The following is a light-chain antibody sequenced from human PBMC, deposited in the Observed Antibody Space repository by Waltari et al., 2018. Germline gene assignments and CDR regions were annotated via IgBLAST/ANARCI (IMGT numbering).Light chain of an antibody. J-gene: IGLJ2*01. CDR2: EVS. CDR3: SSYAGSNNLV. Sequence: QSALTQPPSASGSPGQSVTISCTGTSSDVGGYNYVSWYQQHPGKASKFMIYEVSKRPSGVPDRFAGSKSGNTASLTVSGLQAEDEADYYCSSYAGSNNLVFGGGTKLTVL. CDR1: SSDVGGYNY. V-gene: IGLV2-8*01.